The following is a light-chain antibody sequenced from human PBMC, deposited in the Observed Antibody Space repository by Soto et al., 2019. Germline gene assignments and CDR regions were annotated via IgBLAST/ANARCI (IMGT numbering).Light chain of an antibody. J-gene: IGKJ5*01. Sequence: EIVLTQSPGTLSWSPGERATLSCRASQSVSSSYLAWYQQKPGQAPRLLIYGASNRATGIPARFSGSGSGTDFTLTISSLEPEDFAVYYCQQYATSPITFGQGKRREIK. CDR3: QQYATSPIT. CDR1: QSVSSSY. V-gene: IGKV3-20*01. CDR2: GAS.